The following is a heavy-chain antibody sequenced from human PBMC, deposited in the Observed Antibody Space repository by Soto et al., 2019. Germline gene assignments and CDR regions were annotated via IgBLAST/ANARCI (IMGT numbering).Heavy chain of an antibody. J-gene: IGHJ5*02. CDR3: ARDSSSSLAGGWFDP. D-gene: IGHD6-13*01. CDR2: IIPILGIA. V-gene: IGHV1-69*08. Sequence: QVQLVQSGAEVKKPGSSVKVSCKASGGTFSSYTISWVRQAPGQGLEWMGRIIPILGIANYAQKFQGRVTITADKSTSTAYMELSSLRSEDTAVYYCARDSSSSLAGGWFDPWGQGTLVTVSS. CDR1: GGTFSSYT.